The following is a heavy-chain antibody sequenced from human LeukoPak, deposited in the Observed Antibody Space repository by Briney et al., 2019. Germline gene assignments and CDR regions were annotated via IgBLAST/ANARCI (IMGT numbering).Heavy chain of an antibody. J-gene: IGHJ4*02. V-gene: IGHV3-7*01. D-gene: IGHD1-26*01. CDR1: GFTFSSYW. CDR3: AKWELYSGFYYIDY. CDR2: IKPDGSLI. Sequence: GGSLRLSCAASGFTFSSYWMIWVRQGPGKGLEWVANIKPDGSLIYYVDSVKGRFTISRDNAKNSLYLQMNSLRAEDTAVYYCAKWELYSGFYYIDYWGQGTLATVSS.